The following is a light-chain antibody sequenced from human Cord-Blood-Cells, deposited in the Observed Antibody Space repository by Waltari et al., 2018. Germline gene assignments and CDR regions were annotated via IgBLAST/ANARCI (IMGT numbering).Light chain of an antibody. Sequence: QSALTQPRSVSGSPGPSVTISCTGTSSAVGGYNYVSCYQQHPGKAPKLMIYDVSKRPSGVPDRFSGSKSGNTASLTISGLQAEDEADYYCCSYAGSYTGVFGGGTKLTVL. CDR1: SSAVGGYNY. CDR2: DVS. V-gene: IGLV2-11*01. CDR3: CSYAGSYTGV. J-gene: IGLJ2*01.